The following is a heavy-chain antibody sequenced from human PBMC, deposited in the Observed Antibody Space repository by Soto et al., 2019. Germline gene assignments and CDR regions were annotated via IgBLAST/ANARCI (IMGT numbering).Heavy chain of an antibody. D-gene: IGHD3-22*01. V-gene: IGHV1-69*01. CDR1: GGTFSSYA. J-gene: IGHJ4*02. CDR2: IIPIFGTA. Sequence: QVQLVQSGAEVKKPGSSVKVSCKASGGTFSSYAISWVRQAPGQGLEWMGGIIPIFGTANYAQKFQGRVTITADESTSTAYMELSSLRSDDTAVYYCARAPTYYYDSSGYNPFDYWGQGTLVTVSS. CDR3: ARAPTYYYDSSGYNPFDY.